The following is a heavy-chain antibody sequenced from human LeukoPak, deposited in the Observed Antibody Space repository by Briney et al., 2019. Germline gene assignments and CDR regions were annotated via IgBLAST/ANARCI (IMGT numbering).Heavy chain of an antibody. V-gene: IGHV1-2*02. CDR1: GYTFTGYY. CDR3: ARLSPGYCSSTSCYTGAFDI. CDR2: INPNSGGT. D-gene: IGHD2-2*02. J-gene: IGHJ3*02. Sequence: ASVKVSCKASGYTFTGYYMHWVRQAPGQGLEWMGWINPNSGGTNYAQKFQGRVTMTRDTSISTAYMELSRLRSDDTAVYYCARLSPGYCSSTSCYTGAFDIWGQETMVTVSS.